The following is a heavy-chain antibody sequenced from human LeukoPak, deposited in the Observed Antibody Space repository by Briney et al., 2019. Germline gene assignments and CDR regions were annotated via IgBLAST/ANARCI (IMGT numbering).Heavy chain of an antibody. CDR3: AKDRGSSSTRIFYGDSGHFNY. J-gene: IGHJ4*02. CDR2: ISSSGSTI. D-gene: IGHD2-2*01. V-gene: IGHV3-11*01. CDR1: GFTFSDYY. Sequence: PGGSLRLSCAASGFTFSDYYMSWISQAPGKGLEWVSYISSSGSTIYYADSVKGRFTISRDNAKNTLYLQMNSLRAEDTAVYYCAKDRGSSSTRIFYGDSGHFNYWGQGTLVTVSS.